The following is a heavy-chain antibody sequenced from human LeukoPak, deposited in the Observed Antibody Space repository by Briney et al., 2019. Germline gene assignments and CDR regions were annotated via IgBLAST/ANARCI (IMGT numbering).Heavy chain of an antibody. V-gene: IGHV4-34*01. CDR2: INHSGST. CDR1: GGSFSGYY. Sequence: SETLCLTCAVYGGSFSGYYWSWIRQPPGKGLEWIGEINHSGSTNYNPSLKSRVTISVDTSKNQFSLKLSSVTAADTAVYYCAREGGDSLFDYWGQGTLVTVSS. CDR3: AREGGDSLFDY. J-gene: IGHJ4*02. D-gene: IGHD4-17*01.